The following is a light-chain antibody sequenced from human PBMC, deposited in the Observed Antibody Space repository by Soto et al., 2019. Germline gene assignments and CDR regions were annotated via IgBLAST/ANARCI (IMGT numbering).Light chain of an antibody. V-gene: IGLV2-18*01. CDR1: SIDFVTYNR. CDR2: EVR. Sequence: QSALTQPPSVYGSTVQAVAIAFTGTSIDFVTYNRVSWYQQSPGSAPKLILYEVRDRPSGVPDRFSGSKSANTASLTISGLQTADEADYFCSLYTRDNTYVFGSGTKRTV. CDR3: SLYTRDNTYV. J-gene: IGLJ1*01.